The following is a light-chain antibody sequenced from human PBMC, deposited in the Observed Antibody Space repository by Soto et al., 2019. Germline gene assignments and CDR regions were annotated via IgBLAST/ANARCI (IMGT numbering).Light chain of an antibody. CDR3: SSYTTTTTSCV. J-gene: IGLJ1*01. V-gene: IGLV2-14*01. Sequence: QSLLTQPASVSGCPGQSITISCTGTSNDVGGYNYVSWYQQYPDKAPTLIIYDVSNRPSGVSTRFSGSKSGNRASLTISGLQAEDEADYYCSSYTTTTTSCVFGTGTKVTDL. CDR2: DVS. CDR1: SNDVGGYNY.